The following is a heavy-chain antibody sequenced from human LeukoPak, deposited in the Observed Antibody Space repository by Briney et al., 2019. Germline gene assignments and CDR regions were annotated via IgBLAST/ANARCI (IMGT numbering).Heavy chain of an antibody. CDR1: GGSISSCGYY. CDR2: IYYSGST. J-gene: IGHJ4*02. CDR3: ARDEHCSGGSCYGFDY. D-gene: IGHD2-15*01. V-gene: IGHV4-30-4*08. Sequence: SETLSLTCTVSGGSISSCGYYWSWIRQPPGKGLVCIGYIYYSGSTYYNPSLKSRIIISADMSKNQFSLKLSSVTAADTAVYYCARDEHCSGGSCYGFDYWGQGTLVTVSS.